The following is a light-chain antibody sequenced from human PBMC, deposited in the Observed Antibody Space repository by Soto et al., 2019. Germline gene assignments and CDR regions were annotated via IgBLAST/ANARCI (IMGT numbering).Light chain of an antibody. CDR2: GNS. CDR3: QSYASSLSGWV. V-gene: IGLV1-40*01. CDR1: SSNIGAGYD. J-gene: IGLJ3*02. Sequence: QSVLTQPPSVSGAPGQRVTISCTGSSSNIGAGYDVHWYQQLPGTAPKHLIYGNSNRPSGVPDRFSGSKSGTSASLAITGLRAEDEADYYCQSYASSLSGWVFGGGTKLTVL.